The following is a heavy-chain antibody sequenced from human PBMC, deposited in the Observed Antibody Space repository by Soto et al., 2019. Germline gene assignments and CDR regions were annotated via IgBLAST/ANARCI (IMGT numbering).Heavy chain of an antibody. Sequence: QLQLQESGSRLVRPSQTLSLTCAVSGGSLSSDGYSWNWIRQPPGKGLEWIGYIYQSGSTSYNPSLKSRVSISIDMSKKQFSLRLTSVTAADAAVYYCARVDWNHLLDYWGQGTLISVSS. CDR1: GGSLSSDGYS. V-gene: IGHV4-30-2*01. D-gene: IGHD1-1*01. CDR2: IYQSGST. CDR3: ARVDWNHLLDY. J-gene: IGHJ4*02.